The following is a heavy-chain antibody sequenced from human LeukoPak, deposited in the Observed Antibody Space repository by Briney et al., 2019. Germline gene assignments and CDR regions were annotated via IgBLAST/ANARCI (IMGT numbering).Heavy chain of an antibody. J-gene: IGHJ4*02. D-gene: IGHD2-15*01. CDR1: GYTLTELS. CDR3: ATLRYCSGGSCYSSYFDY. Sequence: ASVKVSCKVSGYTLTELSMHWVRQAPGKGLAWMGGFDPEDGETIYAQKFQGRVTITEDTSTDTAYMELSSLRSEDTAVYYCATLRYCSGGSCYSSYFDYWGQGPLVTVSS. V-gene: IGHV1-24*01. CDR2: FDPEDGET.